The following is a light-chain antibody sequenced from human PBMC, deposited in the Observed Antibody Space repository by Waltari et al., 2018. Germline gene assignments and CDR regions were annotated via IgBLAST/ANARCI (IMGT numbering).Light chain of an antibody. V-gene: IGLV2-14*01. Sequence: QSALTQPASVAGSPGQTIAISCTGTSHDIGSYHYLYWSQQHPGHAPKLLIYDVNQRPSGVSHRFSGSKSGNTASLTISGLRAEDEADFYCSSYTSSSTLYVFGSGTKVTVL. CDR3: SSYTSSSTLYV. J-gene: IGLJ1*01. CDR2: DVN. CDR1: SHDIGSYHY.